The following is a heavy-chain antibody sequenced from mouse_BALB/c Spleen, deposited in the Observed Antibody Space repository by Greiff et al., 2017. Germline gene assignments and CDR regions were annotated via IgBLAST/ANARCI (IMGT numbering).Heavy chain of an antibody. CDR1: GFTFNTYA. Sequence: EVHLVESGGGLVQPKGSLKLSCAASGFTFNTYAMNWVRQAPGKGLEWVARIRSKSNNYATYYADSVKDRFTISRDDSQSMLYLQMNNLKTEDTAMYYCVRHEDGYYGFDYWGQGTTLTVSS. V-gene: IGHV10-1*02. D-gene: IGHD2-3*01. CDR3: VRHEDGYYGFDY. CDR2: IRSKSNNYAT. J-gene: IGHJ2*01.